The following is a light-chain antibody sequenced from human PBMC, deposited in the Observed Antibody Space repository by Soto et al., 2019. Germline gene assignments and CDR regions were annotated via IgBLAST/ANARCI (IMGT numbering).Light chain of an antibody. CDR3: QQTYTTPHA. CDR1: QTISGY. V-gene: IGKV1-39*01. CDR2: AAS. J-gene: IGKJ2*01. Sequence: DIRMTQSPSSLFASVGDRVTITCRASQTISGYLNWYQQKLGEAPKLLIYAASNLQSGVPSRFSGSGSGTDHTLTIGSLQPEDFATYYCQQTYTTPHAFGLGTKLEMK.